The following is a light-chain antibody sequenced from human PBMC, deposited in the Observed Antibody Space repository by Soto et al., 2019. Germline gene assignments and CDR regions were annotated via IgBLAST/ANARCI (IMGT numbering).Light chain of an antibody. V-gene: IGKV3-11*01. J-gene: IGKJ5*01. Sequence: VLTQSPGTLSLSPGDRATLSCRPSQTVFNSHLAWYQQKPGQAPRLLIYDASNRATGIPARFSGSGSGTDFTLTISSLEPEDFAVYYCQQRSNWPPITFGQGTRLEI. CDR2: DAS. CDR1: QTVFNSH. CDR3: QQRSNWPPIT.